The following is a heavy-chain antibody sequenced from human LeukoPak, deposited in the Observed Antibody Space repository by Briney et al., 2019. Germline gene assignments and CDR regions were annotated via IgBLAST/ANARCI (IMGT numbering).Heavy chain of an antibody. CDR2: ISAYNGNT. Sequence: AAVKVSFKASGYTFTSYSISWVRQAPGQGLEWMGWISAYNGNTIYAQKAKGRVTMTTGTSTSTAYMELRSLKSGDTAVYYCARASYCSGGSCYSDYWGQGTLVTVSP. D-gene: IGHD2-15*01. V-gene: IGHV1-18*01. CDR3: ARASYCSGGSCYSDY. J-gene: IGHJ4*02. CDR1: GYTFTSYS.